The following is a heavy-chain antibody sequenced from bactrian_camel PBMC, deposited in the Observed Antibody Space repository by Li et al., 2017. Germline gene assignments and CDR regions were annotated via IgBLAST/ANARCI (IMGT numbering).Heavy chain of an antibody. CDR3: AADTSCRIMTALQPLGEIN. CDR2: LDVSGHD. J-gene: IGHJ4*01. D-gene: IGHD3*01. CDR1: RDLHGRYC. Sequence: HVQLVESGGDSVRAGGSLRLSCTASRDLHGRYCMGWFRRTPSLEREGVALLDVSGHDDYADSVKGRFTISQDNAGNTVYLQMNSLKPEDTAMYYCAADTSCRIMTALQPLGEINWGLGTQVTVS. V-gene: IGHV3S53*01.